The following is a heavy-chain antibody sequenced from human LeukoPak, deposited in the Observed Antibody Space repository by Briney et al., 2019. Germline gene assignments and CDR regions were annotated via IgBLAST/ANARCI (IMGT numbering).Heavy chain of an antibody. CDR3: ARVRGGKYDYIWGSYRYLYYFDY. D-gene: IGHD3-16*02. CDR2: INHSGST. CDR1: GGSFSGYY. Sequence: PSETLSLTCAVYGGSFSGYYWSWIRQPPGKGLEWIGEINHSGSTNYNPSLKSRVTIPVDTSKNQFSLKLSSVTAADTAVYYCARVRGGKYDYIWGSYRYLYYFDYWGQGTLVTVSS. V-gene: IGHV4-34*01. J-gene: IGHJ4*02.